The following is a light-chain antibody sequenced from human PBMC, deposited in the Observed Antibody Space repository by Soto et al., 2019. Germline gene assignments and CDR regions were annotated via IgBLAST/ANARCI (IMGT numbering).Light chain of an antibody. CDR2: DAS. Sequence: DIQMTQSPSTLSASIGDRVTITCRASQSISSWLAWYQQKPGKAPKLLIYDASKLESGVPSRFSGSGSGTEFSLAISSLQSDDFENYFCQQYDSYYLTFGQGTKVEIK. CDR3: QQYDSYYLT. J-gene: IGKJ1*01. CDR1: QSISSW. V-gene: IGKV1-5*01.